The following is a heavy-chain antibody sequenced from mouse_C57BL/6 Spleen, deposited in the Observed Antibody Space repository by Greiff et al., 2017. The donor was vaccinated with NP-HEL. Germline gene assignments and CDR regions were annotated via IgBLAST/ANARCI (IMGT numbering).Heavy chain of an antibody. D-gene: IGHD3-2*02. V-gene: IGHV5-6*01. CDR3: ARHGDSSGYVVLYFDY. CDR2: ISSGGSYT. CDR1: GFTFSSYG. Sequence: EVQGVESGGDLVKPGGSLKLSCAASGFTFSSYGMSWVRQTPDKRLEWVATISSGGSYTYYPDSVKGRFTLSRDNAKTTRYRQMSSLKSEDTAMYYCARHGDSSGYVVLYFDYWGHGTTLTVSS. J-gene: IGHJ2*01.